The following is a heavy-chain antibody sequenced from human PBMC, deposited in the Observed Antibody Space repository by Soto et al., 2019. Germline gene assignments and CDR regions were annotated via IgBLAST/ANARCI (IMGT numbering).Heavy chain of an antibody. CDR2: IYTSGST. J-gene: IGHJ3*02. D-gene: IGHD2-21*02. Sequence: LSLTFTVSGGSISSYYWSWIRQPAGKGLEWIGRIYTSGSTNYNPSLKSRVTMSVDTSKNQFSLKLSSVTAADTAVYYCARQPYCGGDCYHAFDIWGQGTMVTVSS. CDR1: GGSISSYY. V-gene: IGHV4-4*07. CDR3: ARQPYCGGDCYHAFDI.